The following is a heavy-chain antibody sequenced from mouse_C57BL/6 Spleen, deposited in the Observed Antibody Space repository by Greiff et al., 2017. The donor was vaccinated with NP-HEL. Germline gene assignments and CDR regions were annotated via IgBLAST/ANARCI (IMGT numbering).Heavy chain of an antibody. V-gene: IGHV5-4*01. Sequence: VQLKESGGGLVKPGGSLKLSCAASGFTFSSYAMSWVRQTPEKRLEWVATISDGGSYTYYPDNVKGRFTISRDNAKNNLYLQMSHLKSEDTAMYYCARGRGYFYAMDYWGQGTSVTVSS. CDR1: GFTFSSYA. CDR3: ARGRGYFYAMDY. CDR2: ISDGGSYT. D-gene: IGHD2-14*01. J-gene: IGHJ4*01.